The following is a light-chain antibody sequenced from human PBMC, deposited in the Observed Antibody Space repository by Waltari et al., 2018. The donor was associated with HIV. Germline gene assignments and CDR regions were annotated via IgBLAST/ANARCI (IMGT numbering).Light chain of an antibody. Sequence: SSELTQDPAVSVALGQTVRITCQGDSLRSDYASWYQQKPGQAPVLVIYGKNNRPSGIPDRFSGSSSGNTASLTITGAQAEDEADYYCNSRDSSGNHVFGGGTKLTVL. CDR1: SLRSDY. V-gene: IGLV3-19*01. CDR3: NSRDSSGNHV. J-gene: IGLJ3*02. CDR2: GKN.